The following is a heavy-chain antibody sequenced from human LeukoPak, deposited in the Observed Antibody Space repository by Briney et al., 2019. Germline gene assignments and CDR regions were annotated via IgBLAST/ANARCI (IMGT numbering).Heavy chain of an antibody. CDR2: IYYSGST. V-gene: IGHV4-59*01. J-gene: IGHJ5*02. CDR1: GGSISSYY. CDR3: ARSYGSGADP. Sequence: TTSETLSLTCTVSGGSISSYYWSWIRQPPGKGLEWIGYIYYSGSTNYNPSLKSRVAISVDTSKDQFSLKLSSVTAADTAVYYCARSYGSGADPWGQGTLVTVSS. D-gene: IGHD3-10*01.